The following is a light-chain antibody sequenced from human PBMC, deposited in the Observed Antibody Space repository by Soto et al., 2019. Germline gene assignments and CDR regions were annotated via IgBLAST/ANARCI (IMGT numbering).Light chain of an antibody. Sequence: DIQMTQSPSTLSASVGDRVTITCRASQSISSWLAWYQQKPGKAPKLLIYDVSSLESGVPSRFSGSGSGTEFTLNISSLQPDDFATYYCQQYDSYSRTFGQGTKVDIK. V-gene: IGKV1-5*01. CDR3: QQYDSYSRT. CDR1: QSISSW. CDR2: DVS. J-gene: IGKJ1*01.